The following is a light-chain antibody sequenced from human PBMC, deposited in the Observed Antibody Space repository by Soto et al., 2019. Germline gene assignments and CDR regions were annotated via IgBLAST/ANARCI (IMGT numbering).Light chain of an antibody. CDR2: GNS. Sequence: QSVLTQPPSVSGAPGQSVTISCTGSSSNIGAGYDVHWYQQLPGTAPKLLIYGNSNRPSGVPDRFSGSKSGTSASLAITGLPDEDEADYYCQSYDSSLSKNVVGTGNKLTV. J-gene: IGLJ1*01. V-gene: IGLV1-40*01. CDR3: QSYDSSLSKNV. CDR1: SSNIGAGYD.